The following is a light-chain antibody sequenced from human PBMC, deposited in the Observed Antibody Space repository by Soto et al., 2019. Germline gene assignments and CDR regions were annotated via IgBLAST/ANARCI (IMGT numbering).Light chain of an antibody. Sequence: QSALTQPASVSGSPGQSITISCSGTSSDFGGYNVVSWYQQHPGKAPKLIIYEGTKRPSGVSNRFSGSKSGNAASLTISGLQTEDEADDYCCSYADTSTFRVVFGGGTKVTVL. CDR1: SSDFGGYNV. CDR3: CSYADTSTFRVV. CDR2: EGT. J-gene: IGLJ3*02. V-gene: IGLV2-23*03.